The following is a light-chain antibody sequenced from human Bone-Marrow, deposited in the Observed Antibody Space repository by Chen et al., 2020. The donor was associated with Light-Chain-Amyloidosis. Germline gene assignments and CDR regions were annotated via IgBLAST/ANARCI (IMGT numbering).Light chain of an antibody. Sequence: DIQLTQSPSFLSASVGDRVTITCRASQGISSYLAWYQQKPGKAPKLVIYAVSTLQSGVPSRFSGSGSGTEFTLTISSLQPEDLATYDCQQVDSYPRTFGQGTKVEIK. CDR3: QQVDSYPRT. V-gene: IGKV1-9*01. J-gene: IGKJ1*01. CDR1: QGISSY. CDR2: AVS.